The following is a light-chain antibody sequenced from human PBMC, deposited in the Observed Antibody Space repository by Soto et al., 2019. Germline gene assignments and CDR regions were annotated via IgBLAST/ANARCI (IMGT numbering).Light chain of an antibody. V-gene: IGKV1-5*01. CDR2: DAS. Sequence: DIQMTQSPSTLSASIGDRVTISCRSSQNIGRWLAWLQQSPGKAPKVLIYDASTLQSGAPSRFSGSGSGTEFTLTINNLQPGDVATYYCQQYSTSPWTFGPGSKVEIK. CDR1: QNIGRW. J-gene: IGKJ1*01. CDR3: QQYSTSPWT.